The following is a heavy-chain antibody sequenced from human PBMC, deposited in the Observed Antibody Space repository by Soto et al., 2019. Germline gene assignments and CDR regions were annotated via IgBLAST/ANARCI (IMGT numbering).Heavy chain of an antibody. J-gene: IGHJ6*03. CDR3: ARRLLVSYEDYYYMDV. Sequence: QVQLVESGGDLVRPGGSLRLSCAASGFTFSDHSMGWIRQSPGKGLEFMSSISGSSLSTFYGDSVKGRFTISRDNAKNSLHLQMNSLRAEDTAVYYCARRLLVSYEDYYYMDVWGKGTTVAVSS. V-gene: IGHV3-11*01. CDR2: ISGSSLST. D-gene: IGHD3-16*01. CDR1: GFTFSDHS.